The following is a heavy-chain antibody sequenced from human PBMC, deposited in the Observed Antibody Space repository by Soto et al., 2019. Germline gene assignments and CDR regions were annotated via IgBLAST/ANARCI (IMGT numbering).Heavy chain of an antibody. CDR1: GFSLSTTGVG. CDR3: AKRRSYGDFHH. D-gene: IGHD4-17*01. V-gene: IGHV2-5*02. J-gene: IGHJ1*01. Sequence: QITLKESGPTLVKPTQTVTLTCTFSGFSLSTTGVGVGWIRQPPGKALEWLALFYWDDDKHYSPSLKSRLTITTDTSKNQVVLTMTNMDPVDTATYYCAKRRSYGDFHHWGQGTLVTVSS. CDR2: FYWDDDK.